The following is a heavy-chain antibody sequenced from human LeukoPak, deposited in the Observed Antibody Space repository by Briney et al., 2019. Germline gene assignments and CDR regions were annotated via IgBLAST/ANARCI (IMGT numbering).Heavy chain of an antibody. V-gene: IGHV1-2*02. Sequence: ASVKVSCKASVYTFTGYYMHWVRQAPGQGLEWMGWINPNSGGTNYAQKFQGRVTITADKSTSTAYMELSSLRSEDTAVYYCARTRSSSSSWYGQFDYWGQGTLVTVSS. D-gene: IGHD6-13*01. CDR3: ARTRSSSSSWYGQFDY. J-gene: IGHJ4*02. CDR2: INPNSGGT. CDR1: VYTFTGYY.